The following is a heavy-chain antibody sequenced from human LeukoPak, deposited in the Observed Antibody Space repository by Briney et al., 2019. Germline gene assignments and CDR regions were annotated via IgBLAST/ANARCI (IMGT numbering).Heavy chain of an antibody. CDR1: GFTFSIYG. J-gene: IGHJ4*02. CDR2: IRTGGDST. CDR3: AKDSRVDIVATPYPDY. D-gene: IGHD5-12*01. Sequence: GGSLRLSCAAPGFTFSIYGMSWVRQAPGKGLEWVSAIRTGGDSTYYADSVKGRFTISRDNSKNTLYLQMNSLRAEDTAVYYCAKDSRVDIVATPYPDYWGQGTLVTVSS. V-gene: IGHV3-23*01.